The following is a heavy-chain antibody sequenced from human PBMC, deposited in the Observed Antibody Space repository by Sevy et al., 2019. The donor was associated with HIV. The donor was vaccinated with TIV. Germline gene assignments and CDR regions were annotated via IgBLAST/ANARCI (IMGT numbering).Heavy chain of an antibody. CDR3: AREGCTKPHDY. CDR2: LSFGCGEI. Sequence: GGSLRLSCAASGFTFSKYSMSWVRRPPVKGLEWVSSLSFGCGEIDYADSVKGRFTISRDNSKSSLYLQMNNLRPEDTAVYYCAREGCTKPHDYWGQGTLVTVSS. D-gene: IGHD2-8*01. V-gene: IGHV3-23*01. J-gene: IGHJ4*02. CDR1: GFTFSKYS.